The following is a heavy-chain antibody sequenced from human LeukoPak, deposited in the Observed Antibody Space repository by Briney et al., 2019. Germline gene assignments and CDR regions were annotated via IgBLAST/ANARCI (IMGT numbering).Heavy chain of an antibody. CDR3: AKRPARSYYYMDV. CDR2: IRYDGSNK. J-gene: IGHJ6*03. V-gene: IGHV3-30*02. CDR1: GFTFSSYG. Sequence: GGSLRLSCAASGFTFSSYGMHWVRQAPGKGLEWVAFIRYDGSNKYYADSVKGRFTISRDNSKNTLYLQMNSLRAEDTAVYYCAKRPARSYYYMDVWGKGTTVTVSS.